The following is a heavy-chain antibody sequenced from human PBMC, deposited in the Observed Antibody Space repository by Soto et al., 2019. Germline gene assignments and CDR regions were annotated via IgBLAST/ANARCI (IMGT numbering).Heavy chain of an antibody. Sequence: SETLSLTCTVSGGSISSSSYYWGLIRQAPGKGLEWIGTIYYSGSTFYNPSLKSRVTISVDTSKNQFSLKLSSVTAADTAVYYCARRGYYGSGSYYNERGNYYYYYGMDVWGQGTTVTVSS. D-gene: IGHD3-10*01. CDR2: IYYSGST. V-gene: IGHV4-39*01. J-gene: IGHJ6*02. CDR1: GGSISSSSYY. CDR3: ARRGYYGSGSYYNERGNYYYYYGMDV.